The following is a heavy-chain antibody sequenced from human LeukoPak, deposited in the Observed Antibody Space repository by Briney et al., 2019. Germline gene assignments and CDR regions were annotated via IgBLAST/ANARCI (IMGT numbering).Heavy chain of an antibody. V-gene: IGHV3-7*01. CDR3: ATYPIWVAGDV. J-gene: IGHJ6*02. D-gene: IGHD2-15*01. CDR2: IKPDGTEE. CDR1: GFTFSDSW. Sequence: GGSLRLSCAASGFTFSDSWMSWVRQAPGKGPEWVANIKPDGTEEYYVDSVKGRFTVSRDNARNSLFLQMNSLRVEDTAVYYWATYPIWVAGDVGGPGPAVSVS.